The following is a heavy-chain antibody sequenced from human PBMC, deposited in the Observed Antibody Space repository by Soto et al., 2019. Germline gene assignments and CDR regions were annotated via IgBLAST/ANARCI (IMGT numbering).Heavy chain of an antibody. CDR3: ARVYGSGIYYNGAVDY. D-gene: IGHD3-10*01. V-gene: IGHV1-69*01. Sequence: QVQLVQSGAEVKKPGSSVKVSCKASGGTFSSYAISWVRQAPEQGLEWMGGIIPIFGTANYAQKFQGRVTITADESTSTAYMELSSLRSEDTAVYYCARVYGSGIYYNGAVDYWGQGTLVTVSS. CDR2: IIPIFGTA. J-gene: IGHJ4*02. CDR1: GGTFSSYA.